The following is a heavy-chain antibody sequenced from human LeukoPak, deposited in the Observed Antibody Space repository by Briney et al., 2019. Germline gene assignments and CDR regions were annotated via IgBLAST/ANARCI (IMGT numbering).Heavy chain of an antibody. J-gene: IGHJ4*02. CDR3: ASSPPGGPIDY. CDR1: GFSLSSYS. CDR2: ISRDSRTI. Sequence: PGESLRLSCAASGFSLSSYSMNWVRQAPGKGLEWVSIISRDSRTIGDADPVNSRFTICRDNARNSLYLQMTILSAEDAAVYFCASSPPGGPIDYWGQGVLVSVSS. D-gene: IGHD3-16*01. V-gene: IGHV3-21*01.